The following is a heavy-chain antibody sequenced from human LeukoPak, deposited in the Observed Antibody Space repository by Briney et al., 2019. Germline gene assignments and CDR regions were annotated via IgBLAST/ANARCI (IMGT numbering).Heavy chain of an antibody. CDR2: IYTSGST. J-gene: IGHJ4*02. CDR3: ARAGYCSSTSCYEYYFDY. V-gene: IGHV4-4*07. Sequence: SETLSLTCTVSGGSISSYYWSWIRQPAGKGLEWIGRIYTSGSTNYNPSLKSRVTMSVDTSKNQFSLKLSSVTAADTAVYYCARAGYCSSTSCYEYYFDYWGQGTLVTVSS. CDR1: GGSISSYY. D-gene: IGHD2-2*01.